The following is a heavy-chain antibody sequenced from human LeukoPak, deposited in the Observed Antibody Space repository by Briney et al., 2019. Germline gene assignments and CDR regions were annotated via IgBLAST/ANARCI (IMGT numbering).Heavy chain of an antibody. CDR2: IITILGIA. CDR3: AIGSGSKQKLHAFDI. V-gene: IGHV1-69*02. Sequence: SVKVSCKASGGTFSSYTISWVRQAPGQGLEWMGRIITILGIANYAQKFQGRVTINADKSTSTAYMELSSLRSEDTAVYYCAIGSGSKQKLHAFDIWGQGTMVTVSS. CDR1: GGTFSSYT. D-gene: IGHD1-26*01. J-gene: IGHJ3*02.